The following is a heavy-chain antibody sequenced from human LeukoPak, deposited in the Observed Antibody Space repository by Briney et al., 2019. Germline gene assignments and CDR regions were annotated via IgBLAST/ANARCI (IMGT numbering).Heavy chain of an antibody. CDR3: ARDQVEQWLVPEYFQH. V-gene: IGHV3-7*01. CDR1: GFTFSSYW. CDR2: IKQDGSEK. D-gene: IGHD6-19*01. J-gene: IGHJ1*01. Sequence: GGYLRLSCAASGFTFSSYWMSWVRQAPGKGLEWVANIKQDGSEKYYVDSVKGRFTISRDNAKNSLYLQMNSLRAEDTAVYYCARDQVEQWLVPEYFQHWGQGTLVTVSS.